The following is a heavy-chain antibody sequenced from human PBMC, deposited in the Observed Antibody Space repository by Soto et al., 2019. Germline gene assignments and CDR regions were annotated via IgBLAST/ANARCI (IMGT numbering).Heavy chain of an antibody. D-gene: IGHD2-15*01. V-gene: IGHV4-30-4*01. Sequence: SETLSLTCTVSGGSISSGDYYWSWIRHPPGKGLEWIGYIYYSGSTYYNPSLKSRVTISVDTSKNQFSLKLSSVTAADTAVYYCARAADCSGGSCYFFLGYWGQGTLVTVCS. CDR1: GGSISSGDYY. CDR3: ARAADCSGGSCYFFLGY. J-gene: IGHJ4*02. CDR2: IYYSGST.